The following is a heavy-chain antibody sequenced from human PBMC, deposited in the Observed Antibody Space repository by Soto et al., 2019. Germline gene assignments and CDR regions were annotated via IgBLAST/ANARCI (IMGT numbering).Heavy chain of an antibody. D-gene: IGHD6-13*01. J-gene: IGHJ4*02. Sequence: QVQLVQSGAEAKKPGASVKVSCKASGYTFSSYDINWVRQATGQGLEWMGWMKPNSGNTGYAQKFQGRVTMTRNTSISTAYMELSSLRSEDTAVYYCAREHSSSWRFDYWGQGTLVTVSS. CDR1: GYTFSSYD. CDR2: MKPNSGNT. V-gene: IGHV1-8*01. CDR3: AREHSSSWRFDY.